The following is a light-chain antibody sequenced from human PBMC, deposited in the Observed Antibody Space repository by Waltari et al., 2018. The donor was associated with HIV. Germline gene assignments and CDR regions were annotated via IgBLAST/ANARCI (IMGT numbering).Light chain of an antibody. Sequence: QTVVTQEPSLTVSPGGTVTLPSASRTGAVTVDHYASWTQQRPGQAPRALIHSTTNKRSWTPARFSASLLGGKAALTLSDVQPADEAEYYCLLYYVGPQVFGGGTKLTVL. CDR3: LLYYVGPQV. CDR2: STT. V-gene: IGLV7-43*01. CDR1: TGAVTVDHY. J-gene: IGLJ3*02.